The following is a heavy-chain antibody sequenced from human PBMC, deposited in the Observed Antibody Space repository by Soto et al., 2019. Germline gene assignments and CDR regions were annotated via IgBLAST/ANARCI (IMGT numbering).Heavy chain of an antibody. CDR2: IHYSGST. D-gene: IGHD4-4*01. V-gene: IGHV4-59*08. CDR1: GGSITGYY. CDR3: ARHSYYSSPLRFDP. Sequence: SETLSLTCTVSGGSITGYYWSWIRQPPGKGPEWIGNIHYSGSTNYNPSLKSRVTISLDTSKNQFSLRLSSVTAAETAVYYCARHSYYSSPLRFDPWGQGTLVTVSS. J-gene: IGHJ5*02.